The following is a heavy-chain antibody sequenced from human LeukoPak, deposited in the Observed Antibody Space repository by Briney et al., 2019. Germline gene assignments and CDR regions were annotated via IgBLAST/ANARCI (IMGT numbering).Heavy chain of an antibody. CDR2: ISSSSSYI. V-gene: IGHV3-21*01. CDR1: GFTFSSYS. D-gene: IGHD1-7*01. CDR3: ARGTEDSNLHY. Sequence: GGSLRLSCAASGFTFSSYSMNWVRQAPGKGLEWVSSISSSSSYIYYADSVKGRFTISGDNAKNSLYLQMNSLRAGDTAVYYCARGTEDSNLHYWGQGTLVTVSS. J-gene: IGHJ4*02.